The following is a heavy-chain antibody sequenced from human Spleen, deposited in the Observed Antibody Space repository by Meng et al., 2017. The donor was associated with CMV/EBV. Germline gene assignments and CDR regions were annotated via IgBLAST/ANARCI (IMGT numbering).Heavy chain of an antibody. V-gene: IGHV4-34*01. D-gene: IGHD2-2*01. J-gene: IGHJ4*02. CDR2: VNHSGTT. CDR1: GGAFRGYY. CDR3: ARAYCSSTNCPEAY. Sequence: AVYGGAFRGYYWSWSRQPPGKGLEWIGEVNHSGTTNYNPSLKSRVTVSLNSSKNQFSLNLKSVTAADTAVYSCARAYCSSTNCPEAYWGQGTLVTVSS.